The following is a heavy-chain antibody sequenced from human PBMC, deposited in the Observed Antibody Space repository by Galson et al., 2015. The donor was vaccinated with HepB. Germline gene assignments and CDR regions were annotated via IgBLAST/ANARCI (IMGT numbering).Heavy chain of an antibody. V-gene: IGHV1-24*01. CDR3: ATARPGYSRPFDY. CDR1: GSTLTELS. J-gene: IGHJ4*02. Sequence: SVTVSCKVSGSTLTELSMHWVRQAPGKGLEWMGGFDPEDGETIYAQKFQGRVTMTEDTSTDTAYMELSSLRSEDTAVYYCATARPGYSRPFDYWGQGTLVTVSS. D-gene: IGHD6-13*01. CDR2: FDPEDGET.